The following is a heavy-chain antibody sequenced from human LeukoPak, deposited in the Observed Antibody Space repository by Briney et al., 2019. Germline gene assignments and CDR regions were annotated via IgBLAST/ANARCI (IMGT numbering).Heavy chain of an antibody. CDR3: AKEMATGTTDALHI. CDR1: GFTFSSYW. V-gene: IGHV3-74*01. CDR2: IYSDGSNT. Sequence: PGGSLRLSCAASGFTFSSYWMHWVRQAPGKGLVWVSRIYSDGSNTIYADSVKGRFTISRDNSNNTLSLQINSLRAEDTAVYYCAKEMATGTTDALHIWGQGTMVTVSS. D-gene: IGHD1-1*01. J-gene: IGHJ3*02.